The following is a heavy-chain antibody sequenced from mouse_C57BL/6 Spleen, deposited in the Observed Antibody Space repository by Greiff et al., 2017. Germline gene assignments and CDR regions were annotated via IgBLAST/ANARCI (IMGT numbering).Heavy chain of an antibody. Sequence: EVMLVESGGGLVKPGGSLKLSCAASGFTFSSYTMSWVRQTPEKRLEWVATISGGGGNTYYPGSVKGRFTISRDNAKNTLYLQMSSLRSEDTALYYCARQREGYFDVWGTGTTLTVSS. CDR1: GFTFSSYT. CDR2: ISGGGGNT. J-gene: IGHJ1*03. V-gene: IGHV5-9*01. CDR3: ARQREGYFDV.